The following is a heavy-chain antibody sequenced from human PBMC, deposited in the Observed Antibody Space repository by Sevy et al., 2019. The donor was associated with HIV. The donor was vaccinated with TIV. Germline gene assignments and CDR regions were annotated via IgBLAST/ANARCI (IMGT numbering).Heavy chain of an antibody. D-gene: IGHD3-10*01. Sequence: GGSLRLSCAASGFILRNYVMHWVRQAPGKGLEWVAAVSFDGSDKFYADSVKGRFTISRDNSKNRLYLQTNSLRAEDTAVYYCARDQAGPSDDYYYYYGMDLWGRGTTVTVS. CDR2: VSFDGSDK. CDR3: ARDQAGPSDDYYYYYGMDL. V-gene: IGHV3-30-3*01. J-gene: IGHJ6*02. CDR1: GFILRNYV.